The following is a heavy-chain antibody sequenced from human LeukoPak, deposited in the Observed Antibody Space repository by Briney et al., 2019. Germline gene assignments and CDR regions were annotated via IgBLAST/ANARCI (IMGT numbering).Heavy chain of an antibody. V-gene: IGHV3-23*01. D-gene: IGHD2-15*01. CDR2: ISGSGGST. Sequence: GGSLRLSCAASGFTFSSYAMSWVRPAPGKGLEWVSVISGSGGSTYYADSVKGRFTISRDNSKNTLYLQVNSLRAEDTAVYYCAKTPVVVVVAAAYFDSWGQGTLVTVSS. CDR1: GFTFSSYA. CDR3: AKTPVVVVVAAAYFDS. J-gene: IGHJ4*02.